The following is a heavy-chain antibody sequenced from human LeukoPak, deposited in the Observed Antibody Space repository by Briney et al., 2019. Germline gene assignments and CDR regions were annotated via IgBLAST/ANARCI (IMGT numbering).Heavy chain of an antibody. Sequence: GASVKVSCKASGYTFTSYGISWVRQAPGQGLEWMGRISAYNGNTNYAQKLQGRVTMTTDTSTSTAYMELRSLRSDDTAVYYCARDAVVAGTEVSFDYWGQGTLVTVSS. CDR1: GYTFTSYG. CDR3: ARDAVVAGTEVSFDY. D-gene: IGHD6-19*01. CDR2: ISAYNGNT. V-gene: IGHV1-18*01. J-gene: IGHJ4*02.